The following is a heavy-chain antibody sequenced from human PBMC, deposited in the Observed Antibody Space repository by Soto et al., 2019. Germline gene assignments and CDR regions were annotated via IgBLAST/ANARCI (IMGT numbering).Heavy chain of an antibody. CDR1: GGSFSNYG. D-gene: IGHD3-22*01. CDR3: ARGDATKIIVTTYYGLDV. CDR2: IIPVFGTP. V-gene: IGHV1-69*05. Sequence: QVQVVQSGAEVKKPGSSVKVSCKASGGSFSNYGISWVRQAPGQGLEWMGGIIPVFGTPHYAQKFQDRVTITTDEVTRTVYMEVISLTSEDTAVYYWARGDATKIIVTTYYGLDVWGQGTTVTVSS. J-gene: IGHJ6*02.